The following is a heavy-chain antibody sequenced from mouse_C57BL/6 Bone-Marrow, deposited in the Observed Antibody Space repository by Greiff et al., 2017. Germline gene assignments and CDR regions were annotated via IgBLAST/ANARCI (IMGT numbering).Heavy chain of an antibody. CDR3: TSSLIYYGTGY. J-gene: IGHJ2*01. CDR1: GFNIKDYY. V-gene: IGHV14-2*01. CDR2: IDAEDGET. D-gene: IGHD1-1*01. Sequence: VQLQQSGAELVKPGASVKLSCTASGFNIKDYYIHWVKQRTEQGLEWIGRIDAEDGETKYAPKFQDKATITADTSSNTAYLQLSSLTSEDTAVYYCTSSLIYYGTGYWDQGNTLTVSA.